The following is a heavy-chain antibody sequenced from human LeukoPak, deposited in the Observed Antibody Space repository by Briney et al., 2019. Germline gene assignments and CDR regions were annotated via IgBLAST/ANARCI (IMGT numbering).Heavy chain of an antibody. D-gene: IGHD2-8*01. J-gene: IGHJ4*02. CDR3: ARGCTNGVCYLDY. CDR1: GGSISSYY. Sequence: SETLSLTCTVSGGSISSYYWSWIRQPPGKGLGWIGYIYYSGSTNYNPSLKSRVTISVDTSKNQFSLKLSSVTAADTAVYYCARGCTNGVCYLDYWGQGTLVTVSS. V-gene: IGHV4-59*01. CDR2: IYYSGST.